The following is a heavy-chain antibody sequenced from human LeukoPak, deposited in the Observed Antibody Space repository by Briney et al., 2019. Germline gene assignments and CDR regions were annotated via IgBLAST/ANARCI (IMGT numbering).Heavy chain of an antibody. V-gene: IGHV3-74*01. CDR1: GLTFSSHW. J-gene: IGHJ4*02. D-gene: IGHD1-14*01. Sequence: GGSLRLSCAASGLTFSSHWMHWVRQAPGKGLVWVSRITNDGSSTTYADPVKGRFTISRDNAKNMLYLQVNSLRAEDTAVYYCATQRGGNPAYWGQGTLVTVSS. CDR3: ATQRGGNPAY. CDR2: ITNDGSST.